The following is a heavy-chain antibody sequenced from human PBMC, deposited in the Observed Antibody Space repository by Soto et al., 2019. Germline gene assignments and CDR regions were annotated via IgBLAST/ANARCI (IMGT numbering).Heavy chain of an antibody. V-gene: IGHV1-69*12. CDR3: ARAMGGGYEPGDY. Sequence: QVQLVQSGAELKKPGSSVKVSCRASGATFSISVFNWVRQAPGQGLEWMGGIMSMFGTPNYSHKFQGRGTLSAHESTSTGYMELNTLRSYDTAIYYCARAMGGGYEPGDYWGQGTQVTVSS. CDR1: GATFSISV. J-gene: IGHJ4*02. D-gene: IGHD5-12*01. CDR2: IMSMFGTP.